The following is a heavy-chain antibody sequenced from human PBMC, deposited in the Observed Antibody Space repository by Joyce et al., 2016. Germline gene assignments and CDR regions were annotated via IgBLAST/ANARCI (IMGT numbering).Heavy chain of an antibody. CDR3: ARGTGDYTMDV. Sequence: QVQLVQSGAEVKKPGASVKVYCKASGYTFPSNTIHWVRQAPGQSLEWMGWINADSGNTKYSQKFQTRVTITRDTSATTAYMELTSLRSEDTAVFYCARGTGDYTMDVWGQGTTVTVSS. J-gene: IGHJ6*02. CDR1: GYTFPSNT. V-gene: IGHV1-3*01. CDR2: INADSGNT. D-gene: IGHD1-14*01.